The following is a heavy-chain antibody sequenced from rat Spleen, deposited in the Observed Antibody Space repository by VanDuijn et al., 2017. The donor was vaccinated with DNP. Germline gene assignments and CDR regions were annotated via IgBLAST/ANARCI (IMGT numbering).Heavy chain of an antibody. J-gene: IGHJ4*01. V-gene: IGHV5-22*01. CDR1: QFTFSNYD. CDR3: ASFNWPAP. CDR2: ISYDGSGT. Sequence: EVQLVESGGGLVQPGRSLKLSCTASQFTFSNYDMAWVRQAPKKGLEWVAGISYDGSGTYYRDSVKGRFTISRDNAKSTLYLQMNSLRSEDTATYYCASFNWPAPWGQGTSVTVSS. D-gene: IGHD3-6*01.